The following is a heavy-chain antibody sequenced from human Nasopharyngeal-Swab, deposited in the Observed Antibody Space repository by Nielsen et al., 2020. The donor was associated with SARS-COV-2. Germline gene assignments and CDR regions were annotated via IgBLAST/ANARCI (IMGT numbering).Heavy chain of an antibody. CDR2: INPNSGGT. CDR3: ARESPHEYYYDSSGYNRNAFDI. Sequence: WVRQAPGQGLEWMGRINPNSGGTNYAQKFQGRVTMTTDTSTSTAYMELRSLRSDDTAVYYCARESPHEYYYDSSGYNRNAFDIWGQGTMVTVSS. D-gene: IGHD3-22*01. J-gene: IGHJ3*02. V-gene: IGHV1-2*06.